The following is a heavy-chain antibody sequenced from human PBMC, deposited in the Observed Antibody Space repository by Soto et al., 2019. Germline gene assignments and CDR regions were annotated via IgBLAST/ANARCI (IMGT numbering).Heavy chain of an antibody. CDR2: IYYSGST. J-gene: IGHJ6*02. CDR3: ARGGCSSTSCYYFYYYYGMDV. V-gene: IGHV4-31*03. CDR1: GGSISSGGYY. D-gene: IGHD2-2*01. Sequence: SETLSLTCTVSGGSISSGGYYWSWIRQHPGKGLEWIGYIYYSGSTYYNPSLKSRVTISVDTSKNQFSLKLSSVTAADTAVYYCARGGCSSTSCYYFYYYYGMDVCGQGTTVTV.